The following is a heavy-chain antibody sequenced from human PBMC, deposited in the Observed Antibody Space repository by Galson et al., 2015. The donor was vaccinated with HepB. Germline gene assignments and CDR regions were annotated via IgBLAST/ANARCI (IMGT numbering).Heavy chain of an antibody. D-gene: IGHD6-19*01. CDR1: GYTFTSYA. J-gene: IGHJ5*02. Sequence: SVKVSCKASGYTFTSYAMHWVRQAPGQRLEWMGWINAGNGNTKYSQKFQGRVTITRDTSASTAYMELSSLRSEDTAVYYCASGRTPPSGWRKSAGQWFDPWGQGTLVTVSS. CDR2: INAGNGNT. CDR3: ASGRTPPSGWRKSAGQWFDP. V-gene: IGHV1-3*01.